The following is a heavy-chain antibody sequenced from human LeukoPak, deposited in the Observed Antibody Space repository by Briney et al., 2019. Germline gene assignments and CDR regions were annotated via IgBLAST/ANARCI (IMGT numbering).Heavy chain of an antibody. Sequence: PGGSLRLSCATSGFTFPGYAMTWVRQAPGRGLEWVSTITGSGGTRYYADSVKGRFTISRDNSVGALHLQMNNLRVEDTAVYYCAKARTVIVGVSDPIGQWGQGTLVTVSS. CDR3: AKARTVIVGVSDPIGQ. CDR1: GFTFPGYA. V-gene: IGHV3-23*01. D-gene: IGHD3-3*01. CDR2: ITGSGGTR. J-gene: IGHJ4*02.